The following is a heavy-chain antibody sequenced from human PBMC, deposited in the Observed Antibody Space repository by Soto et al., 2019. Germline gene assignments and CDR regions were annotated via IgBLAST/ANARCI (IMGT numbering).Heavy chain of an antibody. J-gene: IGHJ4*02. Sequence: SETLCLTCAVSGESVIDYYWSWIRQPPGKGLEWIGHIYYTGSTNYNPSLKSRVTMSQDTSKNQFSLKLASVTAADTAVYYCARSGYYGFVYGGQGALVTVSS. CDR2: IYYTGST. CDR3: ARSGYYGFVY. V-gene: IGHV4-59*02. CDR1: GESVIDYY. D-gene: IGHD3-10*01.